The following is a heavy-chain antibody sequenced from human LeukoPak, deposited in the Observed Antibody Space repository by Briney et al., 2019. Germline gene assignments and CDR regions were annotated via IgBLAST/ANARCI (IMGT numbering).Heavy chain of an antibody. J-gene: IGHJ4*02. CDR3: TKDGVGSLDRYRFLF. Sequence: PGGSLRLSCDVSGYDFSNYYMWSWRQAPGKGLEWLANIKYDGTYTNYKDSVKGRLTLSRDNAKNSVYLQMNSLRAEDTAVYYCTKDGVGSLDRYRFLFWGRGTLVTVSS. D-gene: IGHD2-15*01. CDR2: IKYDGTYT. CDR1: GYDFSNYY. V-gene: IGHV3-7*01.